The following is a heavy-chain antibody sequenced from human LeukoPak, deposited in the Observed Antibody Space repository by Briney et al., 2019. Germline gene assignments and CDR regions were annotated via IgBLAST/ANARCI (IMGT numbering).Heavy chain of an antibody. J-gene: IGHJ6*03. CDR3: ARGSSGWYVKPGHYYYYYMDV. CDR2: INHSGST. CDR1: GGSFSGYY. V-gene: IGHV4-34*01. D-gene: IGHD6-19*01. Sequence: SETLSLTCAVYGGSFSGYYWSWIRQPPGKGLEWIGEINHSGSTNYNTSLKSRVTISVDTSKNQFSLKLSSVTAADTAVYYCARGSSGWYVKPGHYYYYYMDVWGKGTTVTVSS.